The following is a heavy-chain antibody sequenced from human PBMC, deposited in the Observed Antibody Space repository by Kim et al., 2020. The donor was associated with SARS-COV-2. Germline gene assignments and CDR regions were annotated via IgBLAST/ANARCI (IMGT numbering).Heavy chain of an antibody. V-gene: IGHV3-21*01. CDR2: ISSSSSYI. Sequence: GGSLRLSCAASGFTFSSYSMNWVRQAPGKGLEWVSSISSSSSYIYYADSVKGRFTISRDNAKNSLYLQMNSLRAEDTAVYYCATVPMFGELYYYFDYWGQGTLVTVSS. CDR1: GFTFSSYS. J-gene: IGHJ4*02. CDR3: ATVPMFGELYYYFDY. D-gene: IGHD3-10*02.